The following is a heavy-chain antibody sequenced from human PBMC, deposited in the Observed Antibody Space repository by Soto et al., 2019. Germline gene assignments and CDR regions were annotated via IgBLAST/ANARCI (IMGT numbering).Heavy chain of an antibody. CDR1: GFTFSSSS. V-gene: IGHV3-21*01. J-gene: IGHJ4*02. Sequence: EVQLVESGGGLVKPGGSLRLSCAGSGFTFSSSSMNWVRQSPGKELEWVSSISGTSDYIYYADSVKGRFTISRDNARNSLYLQRNCLRVEDTAVYHCARDPSYYGSVSYYPFDYWGQGTLVTVSS. CDR3: ARDPSYYGSVSYYPFDY. D-gene: IGHD3-10*01. CDR2: ISGTSDYI.